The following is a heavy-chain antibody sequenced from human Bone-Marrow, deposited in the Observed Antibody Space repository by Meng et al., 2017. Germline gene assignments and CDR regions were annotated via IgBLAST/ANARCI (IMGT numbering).Heavy chain of an antibody. CDR3: AKYSYGLGDYLDY. Sequence: GESLKISCAASRITFRTYGMKWVRQAPGKGLEWVSALSGGGFTTYYADSVKGRFAISRHNSKNTLYLQMNSLRAEDTALYYCAKYSYGLGDYLDYWGQGALVTVSS. J-gene: IGHJ4*02. V-gene: IGHV3-23*01. D-gene: IGHD3-10*01. CDR1: RITFRTYG. CDR2: LSGGGFTT.